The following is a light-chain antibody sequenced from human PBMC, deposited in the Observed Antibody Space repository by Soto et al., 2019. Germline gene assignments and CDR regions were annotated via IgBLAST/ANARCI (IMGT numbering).Light chain of an antibody. CDR1: QSVSSN. Sequence: EIVMTQSPATLSVSPGERVTLSCRASQSVSSNLAWYQQKPGQPPRLLIYAASIRATGIPARFSGSGSGTEYTLTISSLQSEDFALYYCQQYNNWPPLTFGGGTKVEIK. V-gene: IGKV3D-15*01. CDR2: AAS. CDR3: QQYNNWPPLT. J-gene: IGKJ4*01.